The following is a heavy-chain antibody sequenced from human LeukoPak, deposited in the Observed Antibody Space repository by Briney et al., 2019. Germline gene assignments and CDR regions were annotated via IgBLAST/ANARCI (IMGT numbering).Heavy chain of an antibody. CDR2: IQSHGSNE. Sequence: GGSLRLSCAASGFTFSNYGMHWVRQAPGKGLEWVRFIQSHGSNEYYVDSVKGRFTTSRDNPKNTLHLQMSSLRPEDTAVYYCAKTTGDNAFDIWGQGTLVTVSS. J-gene: IGHJ3*02. CDR1: GFTFSNYG. CDR3: AKTTGDNAFDI. V-gene: IGHV3-30*02. D-gene: IGHD7-27*01.